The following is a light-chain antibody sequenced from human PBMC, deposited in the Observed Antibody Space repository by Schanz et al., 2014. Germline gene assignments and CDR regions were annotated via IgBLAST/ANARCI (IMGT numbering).Light chain of an antibody. J-gene: IGLJ3*02. Sequence: QSALAQPASVSGSPGQSITISCTGTTRDVANHNIVSWYQQHPGKAPKLMIYEGSRRPSGVSNRFSGSKSANTASLTISGLQAEDEATYYCCSYAGSRTFVLFGGGTKLTVL. CDR2: EGS. CDR1: TRDVANHNI. CDR3: CSYAGSRTFVL. V-gene: IGLV2-23*03.